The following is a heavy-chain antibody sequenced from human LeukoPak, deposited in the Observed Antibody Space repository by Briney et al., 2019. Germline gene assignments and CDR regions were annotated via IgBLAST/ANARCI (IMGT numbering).Heavy chain of an antibody. D-gene: IGHD4-17*01. CDR3: AKDQGYGDYEMDYYGMDV. CDR2: ISGSGGST. CDR1: GFTFSSYS. Sequence: GGSLRLSCAASGFTFSSYSMNWVRQAPGKGLEWVSAISGSGGSTYYADSVKGRFTISRDNSKNTLYLQMNSLRAEDTAVYYCAKDQGYGDYEMDYYGMDVWGQGTTVTVSS. V-gene: IGHV3-23*01. J-gene: IGHJ6*02.